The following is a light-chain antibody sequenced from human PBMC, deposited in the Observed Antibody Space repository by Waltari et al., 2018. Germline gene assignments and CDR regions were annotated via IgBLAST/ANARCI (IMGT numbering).Light chain of an antibody. CDR1: QGISSA. CDR3: QQLRA. V-gene: IGKV1-13*02. J-gene: IGKJ3*01. CDR2: DAS. Sequence: AIQLTQSPSSLSASVGDRVIINCRSSQGISSALAWYPQKPGKAPKLLIYDASSLQSGVPSRFSGSGSGTDFTLTISSLQPEDFATYYCQQLRAFGPGTKVDIK.